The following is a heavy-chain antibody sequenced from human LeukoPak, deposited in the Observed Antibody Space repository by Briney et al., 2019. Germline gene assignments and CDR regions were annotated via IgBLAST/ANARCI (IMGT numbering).Heavy chain of an antibody. Sequence: PGGSLRLSCAASGFTFSSYAMHWVRQAPGKGLDWVAVISYDGSNKYYADSVKGRFTISRDNSKNTLYLQMNSLRAEDTAVYYCARGPFGVVVPVWFDPWGQGTLVTVSS. V-gene: IGHV3-30-3*01. J-gene: IGHJ5*02. CDR1: GFTFSSYA. CDR3: ARGPFGVVVPVWFDP. CDR2: ISYDGSNK. D-gene: IGHD2-2*01.